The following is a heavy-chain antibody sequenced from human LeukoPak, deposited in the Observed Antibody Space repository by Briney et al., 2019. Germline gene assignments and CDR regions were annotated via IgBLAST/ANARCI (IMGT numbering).Heavy chain of an antibody. CDR2: IYYSGST. CDR1: GGSISSSSYY. D-gene: IGHD1-1*01. V-gene: IGHV4-39*07. J-gene: IGHJ4*02. Sequence: SETLSLTCTVSGGSISSSSYYWGWIRQPPGKGLEWIGSIYYSGSTYYNPSLKSRVTISVDTSKNQFSLKLSSVTAADTAVYYCASGPGPFDSYFDYWGQGTLVTVSS. CDR3: ASGPGPFDSYFDY.